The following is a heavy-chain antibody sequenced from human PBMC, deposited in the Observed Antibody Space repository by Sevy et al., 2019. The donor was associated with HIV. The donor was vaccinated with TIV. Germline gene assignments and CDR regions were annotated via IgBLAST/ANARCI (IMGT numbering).Heavy chain of an antibody. J-gene: IGHJ5*02. V-gene: IGHV3-11*01. D-gene: IGHD3-22*01. CDR2: ISRSGTTI. CDR3: ARENTMIEEPGWFDP. Sequence: GGYLRLSCAASGFTFSDYYMSWIRQAPGKGLEWVSYISRSGTTINYADSVKGRFTISRDNAKNSLYLQMNSLRAEDTAVYYCARENTMIEEPGWFDPWGHGTLVTVSS. CDR1: GFTFSDYY.